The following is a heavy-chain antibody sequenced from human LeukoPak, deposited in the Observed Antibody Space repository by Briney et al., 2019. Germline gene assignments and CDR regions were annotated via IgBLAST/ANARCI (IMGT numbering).Heavy chain of an antibody. Sequence: ASVNVSCKASGYTFTSYDINWVRQATGQGLEWMGCMNPNSGKTGYAQKFQGRVTMTRNTSISTAYMELSSLRSEDTAVYYCARGLKHYDFWSGYSRPYYMDVWGKGTTVTVSS. CDR2: MNPNSGKT. CDR1: GYTFTSYD. V-gene: IGHV1-8*01. CDR3: ARGLKHYDFWSGYSRPYYMDV. D-gene: IGHD3-3*01. J-gene: IGHJ6*03.